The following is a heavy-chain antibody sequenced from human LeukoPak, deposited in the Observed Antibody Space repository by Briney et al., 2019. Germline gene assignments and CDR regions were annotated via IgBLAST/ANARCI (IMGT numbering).Heavy chain of an antibody. J-gene: IGHJ4*02. V-gene: IGHV3-66*01. Sequence: PGGSLRLSCAASGFTVSSNYMSWVRQAPGKGLEWVSIIYSGGSTYYADFVKGRFTISRDNSKNTLYLQMNSLTAGDTAVYYCTRGLDSTSWYGHIDYWGQGTLVTVSS. D-gene: IGHD6-13*01. CDR1: GFTVSSNY. CDR2: IYSGGST. CDR3: TRGLDSTSWYGHIDY.